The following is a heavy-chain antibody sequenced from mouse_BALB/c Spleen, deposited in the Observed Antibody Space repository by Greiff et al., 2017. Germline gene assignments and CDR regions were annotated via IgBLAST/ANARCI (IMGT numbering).Heavy chain of an antibody. CDR2: IDPANGNT. V-gene: IGHV14-3*02. J-gene: IGHJ3*01. CDR1: GFNIKDTY. Sequence: VQLQQSGAELVKPGASVKLSCTASGFNIKDTYMHWVKQRPEQGLEWIGRIDPANGNTKYDPKFQGKATITADTSSNTAYLQLSSLTSEDTAVYYCARWGLIWLPFAYWGQGTLVTVSA. D-gene: IGHD2-2*01. CDR3: ARWGLIWLPFAY.